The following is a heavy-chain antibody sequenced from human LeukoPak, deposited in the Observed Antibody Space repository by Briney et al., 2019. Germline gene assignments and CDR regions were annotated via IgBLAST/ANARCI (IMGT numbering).Heavy chain of an antibody. CDR1: GGTFSSYA. J-gene: IGHJ4*02. Sequence: SVKVSCKASGGTFSSYAISWVRQAPGQGLEWMGGIIPIFGTANYAQKFQGRVTITADESTSTAYMELSSLRSEDTAVYYCARTLVGPVGYFDYWGQGTLVTVSS. CDR3: ARTLVGPVGYFDY. V-gene: IGHV1-69*01. D-gene: IGHD1-26*01. CDR2: IIPIFGTA.